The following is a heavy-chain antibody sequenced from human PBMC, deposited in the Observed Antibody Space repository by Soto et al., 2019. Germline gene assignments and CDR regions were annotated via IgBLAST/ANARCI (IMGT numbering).Heavy chain of an antibody. V-gene: IGHV4-34*01. CDR1: GGSFSSHF. CDR3: ARRIYSILTGYGSFDY. D-gene: IGHD3-9*01. J-gene: IGHJ4*02. CDR2: ITHSGNI. Sequence: SETLSLTCAVYGGSFSSHFWSWLRQPPGKGLEWIGEITHSGNIKYNPSIKSRVTIAVDTSKNQISLHLSSVTAADTVVYFFARRIYSILTGYGSFDYWGQGTLVTVSS.